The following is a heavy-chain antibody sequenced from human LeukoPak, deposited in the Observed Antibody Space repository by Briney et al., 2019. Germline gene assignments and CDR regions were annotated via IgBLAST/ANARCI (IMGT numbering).Heavy chain of an antibody. J-gene: IGHJ4*02. CDR2: ISWHGGST. CDR1: GFTFDDYA. V-gene: IGHV3-43*01. Sequence: PGGSLRLSCAASGFTFDDYAMHWVRLAPGKGLEWVSLISWHGGSTYYANSVKGRFTISRDNSKNSLYLQMNSLRTEDTALYYCAETANYYDSSGYLDYWGQGTLVTVSS. CDR3: AETANYYDSSGYLDY. D-gene: IGHD3-22*01.